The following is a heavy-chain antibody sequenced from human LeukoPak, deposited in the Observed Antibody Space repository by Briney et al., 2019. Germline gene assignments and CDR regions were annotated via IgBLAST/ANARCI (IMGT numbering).Heavy chain of an antibody. D-gene: IGHD2-2*01. CDR2: INHSGST. Sequence: PSETLSLTCAVYGGSFSASYWSWMRQRPNKGLEWIGEINHSGSTNYDPSLKSRVTISIDTSKNQFSLKLRSVTAADTAVYYCTRSPPPGATAYGVVDLWGQGTLVTVSS. CDR3: TRSPPPGATAYGVVDL. CDR1: GGSFSASY. J-gene: IGHJ4*02. V-gene: IGHV4-34*01.